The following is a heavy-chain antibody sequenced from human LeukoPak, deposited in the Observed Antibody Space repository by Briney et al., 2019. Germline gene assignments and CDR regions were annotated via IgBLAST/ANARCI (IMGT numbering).Heavy chain of an antibody. V-gene: IGHV3-7*04. CDR2: IKQDGSEK. J-gene: IGHJ4*02. CDR3: ARGYSSPWDRYFDY. Sequence: PSETLSLTCAVSGASIASHSWWSWVRQAPGKGLEWVANIKQDGSEKYYVDSVKGRFTISRDNAKNSLYLQMNSLRAEDTAVYYCARGYSSPWDRYFDYWGQGTLVTVSS. D-gene: IGHD6-19*01. CDR1: GASIASHSW.